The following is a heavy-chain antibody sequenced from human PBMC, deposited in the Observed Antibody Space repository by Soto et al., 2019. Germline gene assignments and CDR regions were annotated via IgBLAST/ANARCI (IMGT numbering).Heavy chain of an antibody. CDR3: TREDYGANPGGFDS. Sequence: EVQLVESGGGLEQPGRSLRLSCTASGFTFGDYAMNWVRQAPGKGLEWLGFIRSKAYGGTAQYAASVKGRFTISSDDSKSIAYLQMNSLKTEDTAVYYCTREDYGANPGGFDSWGQGTLVTVSS. V-gene: IGHV3-49*04. CDR1: GFTFGDYA. CDR2: IRSKAYGGTA. J-gene: IGHJ4*02. D-gene: IGHD4-17*01.